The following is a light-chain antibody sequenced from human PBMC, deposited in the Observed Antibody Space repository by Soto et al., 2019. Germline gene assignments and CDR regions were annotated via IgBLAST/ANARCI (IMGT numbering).Light chain of an antibody. CDR3: SSYAGSNNRGV. CDR2: EVS. Sequence: SRLSQPPSASGSPGQSVSISCTGTSTDVGGYHYISWYQHQPGEGPKLIIYEVSERPSGVPDRFSGSKSGNTASLTVSGLQAEDEADYYCSSYAGSNNRGVFGSGTKVTVL. V-gene: IGLV2-8*01. J-gene: IGLJ1*01. CDR1: STDVGGYHY.